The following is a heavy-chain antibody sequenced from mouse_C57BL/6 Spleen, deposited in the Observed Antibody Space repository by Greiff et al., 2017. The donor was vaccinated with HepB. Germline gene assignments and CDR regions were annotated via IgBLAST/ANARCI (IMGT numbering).Heavy chain of an antibody. J-gene: IGHJ1*03. CDR2: IYPGDGDT. V-gene: IGHV1-82*01. Sequence: VKLMESGPELVKPGASVKISCKASGYAFSSSWMNWVKQRPGKGLEWIGRIYPGDGDTNYNGKFKGKATLTADKSSSTAYMQLSSLTSEDSAVYFCARREVRYWYFDVWGTGTTVTVSS. CDR1: GYAFSSSW. CDR3: ARREVRYWYFDV. D-gene: IGHD2-14*01.